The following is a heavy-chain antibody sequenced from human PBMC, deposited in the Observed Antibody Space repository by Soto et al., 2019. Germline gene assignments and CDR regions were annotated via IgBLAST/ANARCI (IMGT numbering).Heavy chain of an antibody. D-gene: IGHD1-26*01. Sequence: PSQTLSLTCAISGDSVSSNSAAWNWIRQSPSRGLEWLGRTYYRSKWYNDYAVSVKSRITINPGTSKNQFSLQLNSVTPEDTAVYYCARAEVVGATDYYYGMDVWGQGTTVTVSS. CDR3: ARAEVVGATDYYYGMDV. V-gene: IGHV6-1*01. CDR2: TYYRSKWYN. J-gene: IGHJ6*02. CDR1: GDSVSSNSAA.